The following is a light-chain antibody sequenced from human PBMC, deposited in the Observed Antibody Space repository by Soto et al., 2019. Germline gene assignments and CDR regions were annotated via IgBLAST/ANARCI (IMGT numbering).Light chain of an antibody. CDR2: DAS. CDR1: QSVSSY. V-gene: IGKV3-11*01. CDR3: QQRSNWLIN. Sequence: EIVLTQSPATLSLPPGERATLSCRASQSVSSYLAWYQQKPGQAPRLLIYDASNRATGIPARFSGSGSGTDFTLTISSLEPEDFAVYYCQQRSNWLINVGQGTRLEIK. J-gene: IGKJ5*01.